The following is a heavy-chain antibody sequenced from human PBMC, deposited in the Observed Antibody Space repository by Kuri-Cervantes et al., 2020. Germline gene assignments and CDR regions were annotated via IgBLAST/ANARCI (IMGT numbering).Heavy chain of an antibody. Sequence: SETLSLTCAVYGGSFSGYYWSWIRQPPGKGLEWIGEINHSGSTNYNPSLKSRVTISVDTSKNQFSLKLSSVTAEDTAVYYCARAAIAAAGKLSYMDVWGKGTTVTVSS. CDR3: ARAAIAAAGKLSYMDV. CDR1: GGSFSGYY. V-gene: IGHV4-34*01. CDR2: INHSGST. D-gene: IGHD6-13*01. J-gene: IGHJ6*03.